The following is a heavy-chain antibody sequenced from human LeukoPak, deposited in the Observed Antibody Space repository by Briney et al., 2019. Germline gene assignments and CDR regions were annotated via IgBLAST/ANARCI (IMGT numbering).Heavy chain of an antibody. CDR1: GGSFSGYY. Sequence: SETLSLTCAVYGGSFSGYYWSWIRQPPGKGLEWVGEINHSGSTNYNPSLRSRVTISVDTSKNHFSLKLSSVTAADTAVYYCARGELATAWRCFGPWGQGTLVTVSS. V-gene: IGHV4-34*01. CDR2: INHSGST. CDR3: ARGELATAWRCFGP. D-gene: IGHD6-25*01. J-gene: IGHJ5*02.